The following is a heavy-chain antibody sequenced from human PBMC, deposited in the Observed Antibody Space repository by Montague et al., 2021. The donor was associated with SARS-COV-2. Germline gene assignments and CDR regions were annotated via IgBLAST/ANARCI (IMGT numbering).Heavy chain of an antibody. Sequence: SETLSLTCTVSGGSISSSNSYWGWIRQPPGKGLEWIGTTYSNGRTDYSPSLKSRVTISVDTSKNQFSLKLSSVTAADTAMYYCAREAYYYDSSGYYGGGYYYYYGMDVWGQGTTVTVSS. CDR1: GGSISSSNSY. CDR3: AREAYYYDSSGYYGGGYYYYYGMDV. J-gene: IGHJ6*02. CDR2: TYSNGRT. V-gene: IGHV4-39*02. D-gene: IGHD3-22*01.